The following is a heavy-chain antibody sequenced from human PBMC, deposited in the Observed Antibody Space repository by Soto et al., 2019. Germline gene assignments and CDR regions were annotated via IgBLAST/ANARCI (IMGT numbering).Heavy chain of an antibody. V-gene: IGHV1-69*12. D-gene: IGHD6-6*01. J-gene: IGHJ4*02. CDR3: ASGEKTSIAPPFDY. CDR1: GGTFSSYA. Sequence: QVQLVQSGAEVKKPGSSVKVSCKASGGTFSSYAISWVRQAPGQGLEWMGGIIPIFGTANYAQKFQGRVTXXAXEXXSTAYMELSSLRSEDTAVYYCASGEKTSIAPPFDYWGQGTLVTVSS. CDR2: IIPIFGTA.